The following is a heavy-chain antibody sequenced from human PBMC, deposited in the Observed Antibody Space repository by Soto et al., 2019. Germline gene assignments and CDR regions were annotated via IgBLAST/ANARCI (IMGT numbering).Heavy chain of an antibody. CDR2: ISGSGGTT. CDR3: AKVKSESYHYYYMDV. CDR1: GFTFTTYA. D-gene: IGHD3-16*02. V-gene: IGHV3-23*01. Sequence: PGGSLRLSCAASGFTFTTYAMTWVRQTPGKGLEWVSGISGSGGTTFYADSVKGRFTISRDNSKNTLYLQMNSLRAEDTAVYYCAKVKSESYHYYYMDVWGKGTTVTVSS. J-gene: IGHJ6*03.